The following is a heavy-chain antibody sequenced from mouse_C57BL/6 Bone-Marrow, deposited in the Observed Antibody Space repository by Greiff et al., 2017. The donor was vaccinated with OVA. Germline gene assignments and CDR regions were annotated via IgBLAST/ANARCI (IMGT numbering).Heavy chain of an antibody. D-gene: IGHD1-3*01. CDR3: ATTKLERGPYYFDY. V-gene: IGHV1-82*01. J-gene: IGHJ2*01. CDR1: GYAFSSSW. Sequence: VQLQQSGPELVKPGASVKISCKASGYAFSSSWMNWVKQRPGKGLEWIGRIYPGDGDTNYNGKFKGKATLTADKSSSTAYMQLSSLTSEDSAVYFCATTKLERGPYYFDYWGQGTTLTVSS. CDR2: IYPGDGDT.